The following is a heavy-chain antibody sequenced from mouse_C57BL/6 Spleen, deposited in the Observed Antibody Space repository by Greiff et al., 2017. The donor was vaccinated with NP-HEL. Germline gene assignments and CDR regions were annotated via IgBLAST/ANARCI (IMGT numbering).Heavy chain of an antibody. CDR1: GFTFSSYG. Sequence: VQLKESGGDLVKPGGSLKLSCAASGFTFSSYGMSWVRQTPDKRLEWVATISSGGSYTYYPDSVKGRFTISRDNAKNTLYLQMSSLKSEDTAMYYCARHLLSYAMDYWGQGTSVTVSS. V-gene: IGHV5-6*01. D-gene: IGHD1-1*01. CDR2: ISSGGSYT. CDR3: ARHLLSYAMDY. J-gene: IGHJ4*01.